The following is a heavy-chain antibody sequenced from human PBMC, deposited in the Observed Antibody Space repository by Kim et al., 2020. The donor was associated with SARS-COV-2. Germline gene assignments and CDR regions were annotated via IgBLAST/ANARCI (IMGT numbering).Heavy chain of an antibody. J-gene: IGHJ3*02. D-gene: IGHD3-3*01. CDR2: ISYDGSNK. CDR3: AKYEEAYDFWSGYYRDEAFDI. Sequence: GGSLRLSCAASGFTFSSYGMHWVRQAPGKGLEWVAVISYDGSNKYYADSVKGRFTISRDNSKNTLYLQMNSLRAEDTAVYYCAKYEEAYDFWSGYYRDEAFDIWGQGTMVTVSS. V-gene: IGHV3-30*18. CDR1: GFTFSSYG.